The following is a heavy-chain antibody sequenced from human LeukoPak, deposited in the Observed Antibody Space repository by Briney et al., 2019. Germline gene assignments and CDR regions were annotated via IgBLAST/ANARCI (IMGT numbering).Heavy chain of an antibody. CDR1: GFTFSSYA. Sequence: GSLRLSCAASGFTFSSYAMSWVRQAPGKGLEWIGEINHSGSTNYNPSLKSRVTISVDTSKNQFSLKLSSVTAADTAVYYCASYEQLGYFDYWGQGTLVTVSS. D-gene: IGHD6-13*01. CDR2: INHSGST. J-gene: IGHJ4*02. CDR3: ASYEQLGYFDY. V-gene: IGHV4-34*01.